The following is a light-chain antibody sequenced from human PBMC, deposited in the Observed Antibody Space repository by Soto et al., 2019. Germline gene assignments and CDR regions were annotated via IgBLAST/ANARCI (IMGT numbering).Light chain of an antibody. CDR1: SSDIGGYNY. J-gene: IGLJ2*01. CDR3: SSYAGSDKFVI. CDR2: EVS. V-gene: IGLV2-8*01. Sequence: QSALTQPPSASGSPGRSVTMSCTGSSSDIGGYNYVSWYQQHPGTAPHLIIYEVSKRPSGVSDRFSGSKSGSTASLTVSGLQADDEAHYFCSSYAGSDKFVIFGGGTKLTVL.